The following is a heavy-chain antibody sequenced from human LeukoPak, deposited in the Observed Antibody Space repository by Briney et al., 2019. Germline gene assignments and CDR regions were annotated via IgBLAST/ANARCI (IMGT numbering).Heavy chain of an antibody. CDR2: VYPGDSDV. D-gene: IGHD5-18*01. CDR1: GYNFATYW. V-gene: IGHV5-51*01. Sequence: GESLKISCKGFGYNFATYWIGWVRQKPGKGLEWMGIVYPGDSDVRYSPSFQGQVTISVDKSINTAYLQWTSMKASDTAKFYCARHQDGYTYGYDYWGQGTLVTVSS. CDR3: ARHQDGYTYGYDY. J-gene: IGHJ4*02.